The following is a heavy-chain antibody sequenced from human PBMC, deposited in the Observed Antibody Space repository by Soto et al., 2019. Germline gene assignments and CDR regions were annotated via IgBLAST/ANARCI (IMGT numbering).Heavy chain of an antibody. CDR3: ARVVSGAMVTLDY. CDR2: IYYSGST. Sequence: PSETLSLTCTVSGGSISSGDYYWSWIRQPPGKGLEWIGYIYYSGSTYYNPSLKSRVTISVDTSKNQFSLKLSSVTAADTAVYYCARVVSGAMVTLDYWGQGTLGTVSS. J-gene: IGHJ4*02. V-gene: IGHV4-30-4*01. D-gene: IGHD5-18*01. CDR1: GGSISSGDYY.